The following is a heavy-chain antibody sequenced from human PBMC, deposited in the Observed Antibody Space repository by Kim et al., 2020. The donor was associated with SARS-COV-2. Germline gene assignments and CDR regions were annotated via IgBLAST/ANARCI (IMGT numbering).Heavy chain of an antibody. CDR3: ARGLVGYSSTWAYYFDF. V-gene: IGHV3-23*01. J-gene: IGHJ4*01. Sequence: GGSLRLSCAASGFTFSNYAMGWVRQAPGKGLDWVSFISVGGSTYYADSVKGRFSISRDNSKNTVYLQMNSLSADDTAIYYCARGLVGYSSTWAYYFDFWG. CDR2: ISVGGST. D-gene: IGHD6-13*01. CDR1: GFTFSNYA.